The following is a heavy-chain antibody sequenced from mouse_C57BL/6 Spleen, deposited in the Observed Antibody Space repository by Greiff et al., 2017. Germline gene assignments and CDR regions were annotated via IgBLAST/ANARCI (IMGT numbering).Heavy chain of an antibody. V-gene: IGHV5-17*01. CDR3: AIRGEGYPAEAMDY. Sequence: EVQVVESGGGLVKPGGSLKLSCAASGFTFSDYGMHWVRQAPEKGLEWVAYISSGSSTIYYADTVKGRFTISRDNAKNTLFLHMTSLRSEDTAMXYCAIRGEGYPAEAMDYWGQGTSVTVSS. CDR1: GFTFSDYG. CDR2: ISSGSSTI. D-gene: IGHD1-1*01. J-gene: IGHJ4*01.